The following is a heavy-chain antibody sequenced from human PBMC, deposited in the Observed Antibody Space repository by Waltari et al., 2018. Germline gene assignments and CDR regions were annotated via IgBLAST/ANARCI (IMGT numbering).Heavy chain of an antibody. CDR2: CSPTFGTA. D-gene: IGHD2-8*01. CDR1: GGTFSSYA. J-gene: IGHJ6*02. Sequence: QVQLVQSGAEVKKPGSSVKVSCKASGGTFSSYAISWVRQAPGQGLGWMGWCSPTFGTANDAQKFQGRVTINADESTSTAYMELSSLRSEDTAVYYCARGGYAIHYYYGMDVWGQGTTVTVSS. V-gene: IGHV1-69*01. CDR3: ARGGYAIHYYYGMDV.